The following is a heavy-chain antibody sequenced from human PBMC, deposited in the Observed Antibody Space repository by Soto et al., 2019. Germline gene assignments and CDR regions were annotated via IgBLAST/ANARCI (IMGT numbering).Heavy chain of an antibody. CDR1: GGSISSYY. J-gene: IGHJ4*02. D-gene: IGHD2-2*02. Sequence: SETLSLTCTVSGGSISSYYWSWIRQSPGKGLEWIGYIYYSGSTNYNPSLKSRVTISVDTSKNQFSLKLSSVTAADTAVYYCARAPYCSSTSCYSFVGYFDYWGQGTLVTVSS. CDR3: ARAPYCSSTSCYSFVGYFDY. V-gene: IGHV4-59*01. CDR2: IYYSGST.